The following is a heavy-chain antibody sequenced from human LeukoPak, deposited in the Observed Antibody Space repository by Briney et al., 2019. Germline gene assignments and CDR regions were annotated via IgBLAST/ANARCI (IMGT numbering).Heavy chain of an antibody. Sequence: SETLSLTCVVSGGSLSGYYWSWIRQPPGKGLEWIGEINHSGSTNYNPSLKRRRTISVDPAKNSSSLRLSYVTAADTAVYYCAREIEVVPDSYFYFYNLDVWGTGTTVTVSS. V-gene: IGHV4-34*01. CDR2: INHSGST. CDR3: AREIEVVPDSYFYFYNLDV. D-gene: IGHD2-21*01. J-gene: IGHJ6*03. CDR1: GGSLSGYY.